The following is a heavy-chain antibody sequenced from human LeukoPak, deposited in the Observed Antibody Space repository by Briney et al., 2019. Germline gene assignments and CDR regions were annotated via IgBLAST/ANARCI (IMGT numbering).Heavy chain of an antibody. CDR1: GYTFTGYY. D-gene: IGHD2-8*01. Sequence: ASVKVSCKASGYTFTGYYMHWVRQAPGQGLEWMGWINPNSGGTNYAQKFQGRVTMTRDTSISTAYMELSRLRSDDTAVYYCARPVGYCTNGVCYREGNWFGPWGREPWSPSPQ. CDR2: INPNSGGT. V-gene: IGHV1-2*02. J-gene: IGHJ5*02. CDR3: ARPVGYCTNGVCYREGNWFGP.